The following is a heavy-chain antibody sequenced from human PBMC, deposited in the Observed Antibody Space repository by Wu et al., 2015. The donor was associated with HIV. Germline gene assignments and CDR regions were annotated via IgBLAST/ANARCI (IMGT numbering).Heavy chain of an antibody. CDR3: ARTTKSSYDSSGYYFDY. CDR1: GYTFTGYY. J-gene: IGHJ4*02. D-gene: IGHD3-22*01. CDR2: INPNSGGT. Sequence: QVQMVQSGAEVKKPGAAVKVSCESSGYTFTGYYMHWVRQAPGQGLEWMGWINPNSGGTNYAQKFQGRVTMTRDTSISTAYMELSRLRSDDTAVYYCARTTKSSYDSSGYYFDYWGQGTLVTVSS. V-gene: IGHV1-2*02.